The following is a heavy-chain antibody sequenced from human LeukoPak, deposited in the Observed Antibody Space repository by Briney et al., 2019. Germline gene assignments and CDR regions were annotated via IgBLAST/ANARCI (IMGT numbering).Heavy chain of an antibody. Sequence: KASETLSLTCTVSGGSISSSSYYWGWIRQPPGKGLEWIGSIYYSGSTYYNPSLKSRVTISVDTSKNQFSLKLSSVTAADTAVYYRARGLGGIDYDSSRGAFDIWGQGTMVTVSS. CDR1: GGSISSSSYY. V-gene: IGHV4-39*07. J-gene: IGHJ3*02. D-gene: IGHD3-22*01. CDR2: IYYSGST. CDR3: ARGLGGIDYDSSRGAFDI.